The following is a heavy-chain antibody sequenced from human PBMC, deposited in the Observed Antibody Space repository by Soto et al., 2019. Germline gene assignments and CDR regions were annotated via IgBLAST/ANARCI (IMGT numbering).Heavy chain of an antibody. V-gene: IGHV5-51*01. J-gene: IGHJ3*02. D-gene: IGHD3-22*01. CDR2: IYPGDSDT. Sequence: PGESLKISCKGSGYSFTSYWIGWVRQMPGKGLEWMGIIYPGDSDTRYSPSFQGQVTISADKSISTAYLQWSSLKASDTAMYYCARTLNYYDSSGSPGYAFDIWGQGTMVTVSS. CDR3: ARTLNYYDSSGSPGYAFDI. CDR1: GYSFTSYW.